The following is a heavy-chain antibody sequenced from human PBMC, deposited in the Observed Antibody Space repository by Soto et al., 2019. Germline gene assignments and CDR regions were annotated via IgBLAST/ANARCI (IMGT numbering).Heavy chain of an antibody. CDR2: ISYDGSNK. J-gene: IGHJ4*02. Sequence: PGGSLRLSCAASGFTFSSYAMHWVRQAPGKGLEWVAVISYDGSNKYYADSVKGRFTISRDNSKNTLYLQMNSLRAEDTAAYYCARSQDSEGNSAIDYWGQGTLVNVS. CDR1: GFTFSSYA. D-gene: IGHD1-26*01. V-gene: IGHV3-30-3*01. CDR3: ARSQDSEGNSAIDY.